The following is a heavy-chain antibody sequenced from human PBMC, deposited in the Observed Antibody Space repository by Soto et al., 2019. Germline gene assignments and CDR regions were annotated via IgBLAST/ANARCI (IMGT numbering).Heavy chain of an antibody. CDR2: INHSGST. CDR1: GGSFSGYY. V-gene: IGHV4-34*01. CDR3: ARGAITMVRGAISIYYYYGMDV. Sequence: SETLSLTCAVYGGSFSGYYWSWIRQPPGKGLEWIGEINHSGSTNYNPSLKSRVTISVDTSKNQFSLKLSSVTAADTAVYYCARGAITMVRGAISIYYYYGMDVWGQGTTVTVSS. J-gene: IGHJ6*02. D-gene: IGHD3-10*01.